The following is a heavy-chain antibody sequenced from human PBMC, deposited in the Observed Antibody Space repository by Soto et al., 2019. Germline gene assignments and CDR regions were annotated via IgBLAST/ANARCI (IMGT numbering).Heavy chain of an antibody. Sequence: QVQLQESGPGLLKPSQTLSLTCNVSNGYINSGGFYWSWIRQHPGKGLEWIGYIFHSGSTLYNPYLTSRVSLPADTSKNQRSLNLRSVTVADTAVYYCARGGIAGHWFDPWGQGILVTVSS. CDR3: ARGGIAGHWFDP. CDR1: NGYINSGGFY. CDR2: IFHSGST. D-gene: IGHD6-13*01. J-gene: IGHJ5*02. V-gene: IGHV4-31*03.